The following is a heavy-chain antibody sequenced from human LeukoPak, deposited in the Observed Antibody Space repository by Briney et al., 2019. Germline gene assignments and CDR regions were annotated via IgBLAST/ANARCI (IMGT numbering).Heavy chain of an antibody. CDR1: GFTFTSYY. D-gene: IGHD4-17*01. CDR2: ISGDGSNT. CDR3: AKGSATTVTTTRQDDY. Sequence: QPGGSLRLSCAASGFTFTSYYMHWVRQAPGKGLVWVSRISGDGSNTIYADSVKGRFTISRDNAKNTVYLQMNSLRAEDTAVYYCAKGSATTVTTTRQDDYWGQGTLVTVSS. V-gene: IGHV3-74*01. J-gene: IGHJ4*02.